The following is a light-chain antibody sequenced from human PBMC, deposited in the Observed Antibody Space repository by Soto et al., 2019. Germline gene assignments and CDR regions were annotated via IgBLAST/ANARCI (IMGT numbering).Light chain of an antibody. Sequence: EIVLTQSPGTLSLSPGERATLYCRASQSVASRYLAWYQHKPGQAPRLLIYGASNRATGIPDRFSGSGSGTDFTRTISRLEPEDVAVDYCQQYSTSVTWTFGQGPKVEIK. J-gene: IGKJ1*01. CDR1: QSVASRY. V-gene: IGKV3-20*01. CDR2: GAS. CDR3: QQYSTSVTWT.